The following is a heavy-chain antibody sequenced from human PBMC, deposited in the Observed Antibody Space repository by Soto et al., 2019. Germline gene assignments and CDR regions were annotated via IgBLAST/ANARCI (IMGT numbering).Heavy chain of an antibody. CDR3: AKDRKSGSGWYWDY. CDR2: ISGSGGST. Sequence: GVLRLSCAASGFTFSSYAMSWVRQAPGKGLEWVSGISGSGGSTYYADSVKGRFTISRDNSKNTLYLQMNSLRAEDTAVYYCAKDRKSGSGWYWDYWGQGTLVTVSS. D-gene: IGHD6-19*01. V-gene: IGHV3-23*01. J-gene: IGHJ4*02. CDR1: GFTFSSYA.